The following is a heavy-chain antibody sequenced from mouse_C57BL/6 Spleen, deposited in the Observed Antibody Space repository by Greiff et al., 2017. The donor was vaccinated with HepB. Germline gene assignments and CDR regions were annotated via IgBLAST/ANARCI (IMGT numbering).Heavy chain of an antibody. CDR1: GYTFTDYY. V-gene: IGHV1-26*01. Sequence: VQLQQSGPELVKPGASVKISCKASGYTFTDYYMNWVKQSHGKSLEWIGDINPNNGGTSYNQKFKGKATLTVDKSSSTAYMELRSLTSEDSAVYYCARGDSSGYYAMDYWGQGTSVTVSS. J-gene: IGHJ4*01. D-gene: IGHD3-2*02. CDR3: ARGDSSGYYAMDY. CDR2: INPNNGGT.